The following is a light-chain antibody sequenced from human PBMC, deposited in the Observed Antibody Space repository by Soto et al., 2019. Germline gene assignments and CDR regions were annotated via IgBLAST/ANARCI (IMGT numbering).Light chain of an antibody. Sequence: QSVVTQSPSASGTPGQRVIISCSGSSSNIGSNHVHWYQQLPGTAPKLFMYRNSQRPSGVPDRFSGSKSGTSASLAIDGLRPEDEADYYCVTWDDSLSSWVFGVGTKLTVL. CDR3: VTWDDSLSSWV. J-gene: IGLJ3*02. V-gene: IGLV1-47*01. CDR1: SSNIGSNH. CDR2: RNS.